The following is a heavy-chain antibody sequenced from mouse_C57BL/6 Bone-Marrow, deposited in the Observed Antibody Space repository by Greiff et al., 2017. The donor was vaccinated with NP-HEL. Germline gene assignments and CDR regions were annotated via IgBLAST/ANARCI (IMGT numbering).Heavy chain of an antibody. CDR2: IYPGSGNT. CDR3: ADYSNEGFAY. V-gene: IGHV1-76*01. CDR1: GYTFTDYY. D-gene: IGHD2-5*01. Sequence: VQLQQSGAELVRPGASVKLSCKASGYTFTDYYINWVKQRPGQGLEWIARIYPGSGNTYYNEKFKGKATLTAEKSSSTAYMQLSSLTSEDSAVYFCADYSNEGFAYWGQGTLVTVSA. J-gene: IGHJ3*01.